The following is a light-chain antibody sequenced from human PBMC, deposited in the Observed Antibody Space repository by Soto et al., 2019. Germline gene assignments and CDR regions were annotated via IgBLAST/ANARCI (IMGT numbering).Light chain of an antibody. CDR3: QQYHSWPPIT. Sequence: IVVTQSTATLSGSPRARASLSCRASQSVSSNVAWYQQQAGQAPRLLIYATYTRATGVPARFIGGGSGTEFTLTISSLQSEDFAVYYCQQYHSWPPITFGQGTRLEIK. V-gene: IGKV3-15*01. CDR2: ATY. CDR1: QSVSSN. J-gene: IGKJ5*01.